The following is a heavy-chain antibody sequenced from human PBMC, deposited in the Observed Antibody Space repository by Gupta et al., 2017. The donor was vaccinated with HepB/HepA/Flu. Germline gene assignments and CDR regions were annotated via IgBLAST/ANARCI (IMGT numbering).Heavy chain of an antibody. V-gene: IGHV4-39*01. D-gene: IGHD1-7*01. Sequence: QLQLQESGPGLVKPSETLSLTCTVSGGSISSSSYYWGWIRQPPGKGLEWIGSIYYSGSTYYNPSLKSRVAISVDTSKNQFSLKLSSVTAADTAVYYCAETGTTNYYYGMDVWGQGTTVTVSS. CDR1: GGSISSSSYY. CDR2: IYYSGST. J-gene: IGHJ6*02. CDR3: AETGTTNYYYGMDV.